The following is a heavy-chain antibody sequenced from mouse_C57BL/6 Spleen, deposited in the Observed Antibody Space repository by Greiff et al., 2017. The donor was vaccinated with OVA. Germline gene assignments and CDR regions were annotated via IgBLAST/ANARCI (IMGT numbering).Heavy chain of an antibody. J-gene: IGHJ2*01. CDR3: TRSRAYYSNAYYFDY. V-gene: IGHV1-15*01. Sequence: VKLMESGAELVRPGASVTLSCKASGYTFTDYEMHWVKQTPVPGLEWIGAIDPETGGTAYNQKFKGKAILTADKSSSTAYMELRSLTSEDSAVYYCTRSRAYYSNAYYFDYWGQGTTLTVSS. D-gene: IGHD2-5*01. CDR1: GYTFTDYE. CDR2: IDPETGGT.